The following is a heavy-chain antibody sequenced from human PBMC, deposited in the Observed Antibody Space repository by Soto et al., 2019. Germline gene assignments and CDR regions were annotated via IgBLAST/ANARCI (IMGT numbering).Heavy chain of an antibody. CDR1: GGSFSGYY. CDR2: INHSGST. J-gene: IGHJ4*02. D-gene: IGHD3-3*01. Sequence: PSETLSLTGAVYGGSFSGYYWSWIRQPPGKGLEWIGEINHSGSTNYNPSLKSRVTISVDTSKSQFSLKLSSVTAADTAVYYCARAIFGVVMPFDYWGQGTLVTVS. CDR3: ARAIFGVVMPFDY. V-gene: IGHV4-34*01.